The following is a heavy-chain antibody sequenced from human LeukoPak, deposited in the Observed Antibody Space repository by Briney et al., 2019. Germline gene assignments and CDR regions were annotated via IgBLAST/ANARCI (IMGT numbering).Heavy chain of an antibody. CDR3: ARSPYA. D-gene: IGHD2-2*01. J-gene: IGHJ5*02. CDR2: ISWNSGSI. V-gene: IGHV3-9*01. Sequence: PGRSLRLSCAASGFTFDDYAMHWVRQAPGKGLEWVSGISWNSGSIGYADSVKGRFTISRDNAKNSLYLQMNSLRAEDTAVYYCARSPYAWGQGTLVTVSS. CDR1: GFTFDDYA.